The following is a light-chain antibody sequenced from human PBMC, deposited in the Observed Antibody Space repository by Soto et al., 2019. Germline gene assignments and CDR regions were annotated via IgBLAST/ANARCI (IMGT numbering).Light chain of an antibody. Sequence: DIQMTQSPSSVSASVGDRVTITCRASRDLSGWLAWYQQKPGKPPKLLIYKASTLKSGVPSRFSGSGSGTEFTLTLSSLQPDDFATYYCQHYNSYSEAFGQGTKVDIK. J-gene: IGKJ1*01. CDR1: RDLSGW. CDR2: KAS. V-gene: IGKV1-5*03. CDR3: QHYNSYSEA.